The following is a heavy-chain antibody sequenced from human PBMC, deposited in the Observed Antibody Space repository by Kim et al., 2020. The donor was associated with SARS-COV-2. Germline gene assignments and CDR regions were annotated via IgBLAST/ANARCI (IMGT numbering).Heavy chain of an antibody. V-gene: IGHV3-21*01. CDR1: GFTFSSYS. CDR3: ARATPRDYMDYYDSSGAYFDY. Sequence: GGSLRLSCAASGFTFSSYSMNWVRQAPGKGLEWVSSISSSSSYIYYADSVKGRFTISRDNAKNSLYLQMNSLRAEDTAVYYCARATPRDYMDYYDSSGAYFDYWGQGTLVTVSS. CDR2: ISSSSSYI. D-gene: IGHD3-22*01. J-gene: IGHJ4*02.